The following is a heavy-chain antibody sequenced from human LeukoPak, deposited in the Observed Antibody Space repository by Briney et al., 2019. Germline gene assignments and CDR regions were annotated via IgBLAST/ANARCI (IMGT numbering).Heavy chain of an antibody. J-gene: IGHJ4*02. V-gene: IGHV4-34*01. CDR1: GGSFSGYY. CDR2: INHSGST. Sequence: SSETLSLTCAVYGGSFSGYYWSWIRQPPGKGLEWIGEINHSGSTNYNPSLKSRVTISVDTSKNQFSLKLSSVTAADTAVYYCAGGPVYCSGGSCATSYWGQGTLVTVSS. D-gene: IGHD2-15*01. CDR3: AGGPVYCSGGSCATSY.